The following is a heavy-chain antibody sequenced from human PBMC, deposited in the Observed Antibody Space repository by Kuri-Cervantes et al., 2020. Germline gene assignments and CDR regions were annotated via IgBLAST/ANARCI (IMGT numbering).Heavy chain of an antibody. CDR3: ARVRYSGSFHPFDAFDI. CDR2: ISGSGGST. Sequence: GESLKISCAASGFTFSSYAMSWVRQAPGKGLEWVSAISGSGGSTYYADSVKGRFTISRDNSKNTLYLQMNSLRAEDTAVYYCARVRYSGSFHPFDAFDIWGQGTMVTVSS. J-gene: IGHJ3*02. V-gene: IGHV3-23*01. CDR1: GFTFSSYA. D-gene: IGHD1-26*01.